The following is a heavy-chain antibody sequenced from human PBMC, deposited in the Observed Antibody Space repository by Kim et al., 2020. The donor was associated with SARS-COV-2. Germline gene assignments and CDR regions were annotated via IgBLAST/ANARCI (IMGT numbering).Heavy chain of an antibody. V-gene: IGHV3-23*01. D-gene: IGHD6-19*01. J-gene: IGHJ4*02. CDR3: ANDGSYSSKLFDY. Sequence: SADSVKGLSTISRDNSKNTLYLQTTSLRAEDTSVYYCANDGSYSSKLFDYWGPRTLVTVSS.